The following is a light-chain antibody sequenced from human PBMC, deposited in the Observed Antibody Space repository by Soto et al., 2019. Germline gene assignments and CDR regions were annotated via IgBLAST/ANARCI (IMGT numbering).Light chain of an antibody. V-gene: IGKV2-30*02. CDR3: MQGTHWPIT. Sequence: DVVVTQSPLSLPVTRGQPASMSHRSHQTLVHSDGIAYFSWFQQRPGRSPRRLIYKVSNRDSGVPARFSGSGSGTDFALKISRVEAEDVGVYYCMQGTHWPITFGQGTRLEIK. J-gene: IGKJ5*01. CDR2: KVS. CDR1: QTLVHSDGIAY.